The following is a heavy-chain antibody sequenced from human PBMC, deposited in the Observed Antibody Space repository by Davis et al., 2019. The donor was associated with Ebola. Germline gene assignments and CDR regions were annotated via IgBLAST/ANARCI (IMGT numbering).Heavy chain of an antibody. D-gene: IGHD1-26*01. CDR2: IIPIFGTA. Sequence: SVKVSCKASGGTFSSYGISWVRQAPGQGLEWMGGIIPIFGTANYAQKFQGRVTITADKSTSTAYMELRSLRSDDTAVYYCARDSLVGAAGIWGQGTMVTVSS. CDR1: GGTFSSYG. CDR3: ARDSLVGAAGI. V-gene: IGHV1-69*06. J-gene: IGHJ3*02.